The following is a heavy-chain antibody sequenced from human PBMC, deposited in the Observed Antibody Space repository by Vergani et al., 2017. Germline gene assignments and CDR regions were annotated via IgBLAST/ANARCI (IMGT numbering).Heavy chain of an antibody. Sequence: QVQLQESGPGLVKPSQTLSLTCTVSDGSINSGSYYWSWIRQPAGKGLEWIGRIYMSESTNYNPSLKSRVTISVDTSKNQFSLKLSSVTAADTAVYYCAREYRAKVYSNDYYYGMDVWGQGTTVTVSS. V-gene: IGHV4-61*02. D-gene: IGHD5-18*01. J-gene: IGHJ6*02. CDR3: AREYRAKVYSNDYYYGMDV. CDR2: IYMSEST. CDR1: DGSINSGSYY.